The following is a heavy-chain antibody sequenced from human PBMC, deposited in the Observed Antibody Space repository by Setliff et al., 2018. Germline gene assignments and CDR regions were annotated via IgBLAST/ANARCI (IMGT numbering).Heavy chain of an antibody. Sequence: LRLSCAASGFTFRSYAMHWVRQAPGKGLEWVAVISYDGSNKYYADSVKGRFTISRDNSKNTLYLQMNSLRAEDTAVYYCATGKYYYDSSGKGETDEFDYWGQGTLVTVSS. CDR1: GFTFRSYA. CDR2: ISYDGSNK. CDR3: ATGKYYYDSSGKGETDEFDY. D-gene: IGHD3-22*01. V-gene: IGHV3-30*04. J-gene: IGHJ4*02.